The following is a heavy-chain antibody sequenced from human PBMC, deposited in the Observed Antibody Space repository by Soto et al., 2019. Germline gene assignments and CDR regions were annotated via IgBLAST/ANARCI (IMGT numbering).Heavy chain of an antibody. J-gene: IGHJ4*02. CDR2: INPNSGGT. CDR3: AGNAELYYYDSSGYYS. V-gene: IGHV1-2*02. D-gene: IGHD3-22*01. Sequence: ASVKVSCKASGYTFTGYYMHWVRQAPGQGLEWMGWINPNSGGTNYAQKFQGRVTMTRDTSISTAYMELSRLRSDDTAVYYCAGNAELYYYDSSGYYSWGKGTLVTVSS. CDR1: GYTFTGYY.